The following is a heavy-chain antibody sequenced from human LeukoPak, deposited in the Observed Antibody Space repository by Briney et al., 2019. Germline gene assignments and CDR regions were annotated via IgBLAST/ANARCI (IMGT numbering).Heavy chain of an antibody. Sequence: SETLSLTCTVSGGSISSYYWSWIRQPPGNGLEWIGYIYYSGSTNYNPSLKSRVTISVDTSKNQFSLKLSSVTAADTAVYYCAREGYCSGGSCHNWFDPWGQGTLVTVSS. CDR2: IYYSGST. J-gene: IGHJ5*02. V-gene: IGHV4-59*01. CDR1: GGSISSYY. D-gene: IGHD2-15*01. CDR3: AREGYCSGGSCHNWFDP.